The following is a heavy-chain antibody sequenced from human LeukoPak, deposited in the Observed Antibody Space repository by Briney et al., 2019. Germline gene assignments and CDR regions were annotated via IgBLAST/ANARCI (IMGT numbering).Heavy chain of an antibody. CDR3: ARDYPDYDFWSGYYFRFDP. CDR2: INPNSGGT. CDR1: GYTFTGYY. J-gene: IGHJ5*02. V-gene: IGHV1-2*02. D-gene: IGHD3-3*01. Sequence: GASVKVSCKASGYTFTGYYMHWVRQAPGQGLEWMGWINPNSGGTNYAQKFQGRVTMTRDTSISTAYMELSRLRSDDTAVYYCARDYPDYDFWSGYYFRFDPWGQGTLVTVSS.